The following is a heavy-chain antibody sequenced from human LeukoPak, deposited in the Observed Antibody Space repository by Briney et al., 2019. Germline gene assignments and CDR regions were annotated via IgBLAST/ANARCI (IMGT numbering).Heavy chain of an antibody. CDR1: GYTFTSYG. Sequence: ASVKVSCKASGYTFTSYGISWVRQAPGQGLEWMGWISAYNGNTSYAQKFQGRVTMTRDTSTSTVYMELSSLRSEDTAVYYCARDGDYYDSSGYCHWGQGTLVTVSS. J-gene: IGHJ4*02. D-gene: IGHD3-22*01. V-gene: IGHV1-18*01. CDR2: ISAYNGNT. CDR3: ARDGDYYDSSGYCH.